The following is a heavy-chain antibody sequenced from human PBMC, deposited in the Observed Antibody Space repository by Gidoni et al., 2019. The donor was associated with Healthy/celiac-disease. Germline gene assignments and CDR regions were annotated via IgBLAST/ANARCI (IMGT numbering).Heavy chain of an antibody. V-gene: IGHV5-51*01. D-gene: IGHD3-10*01. CDR1: GYSFTSYW. CDR2: IYPGDSDT. J-gene: IGHJ4*02. Sequence: EVQLVQSGAEVKKPGESLKIYCKGSGYSFTSYWIGWVRQMPGKGLEWMGIIYPGDSDTRYSPSFQGQVTISADKSISTAYLQWSSLKASDTAMYYCARHYYGSGSYYNPLAYWGQGTLVTVSS. CDR3: ARHYYGSGSYYNPLAY.